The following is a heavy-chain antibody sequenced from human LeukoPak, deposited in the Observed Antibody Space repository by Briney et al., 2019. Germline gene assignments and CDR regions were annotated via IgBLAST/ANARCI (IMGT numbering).Heavy chain of an antibody. J-gene: IGHJ4*02. CDR3: ATLVNYWSFDY. CDR2: ISSSGSTI. Sequence: GSLRLSCAASGFTFSCYEMNWVRQAPGKGLEWVSYISSSGSTIYYADSVKGRFTISRDNAKNSLYLQMNSLRAEDTAVYYCATLVNYWSFDYWGQGTLVTVSS. D-gene: IGHD1-1*01. V-gene: IGHV3-48*03. CDR1: GFTFSCYE.